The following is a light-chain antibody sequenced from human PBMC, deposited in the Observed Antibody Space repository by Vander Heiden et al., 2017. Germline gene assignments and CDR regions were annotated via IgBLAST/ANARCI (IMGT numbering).Light chain of an antibody. J-gene: IGKJ4*01. CDR3: QQRTERLT. CDR1: QSVSTY. Sequence: EIVLTQSPATLSLSPGERATLSCRASQSVSTYLAWYQQKAGQAPRLLIYNASKRATGIPARFSGSGSGTDFTLTISSLEPEDFAVYYCQQRTERLTVGGGTKVEIK. CDR2: NAS. V-gene: IGKV3-11*01.